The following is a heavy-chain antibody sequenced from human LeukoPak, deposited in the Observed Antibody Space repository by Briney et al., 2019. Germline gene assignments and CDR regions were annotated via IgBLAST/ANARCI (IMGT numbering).Heavy chain of an antibody. J-gene: IGHJ5*02. Sequence: SETQSLTCTVSGGSVSSGSYYWSWIRQPPGKGLEWIGYIYYSGSTNYNPSLKSRVTISVDTSKNQFSLKLSSVTAADTAVYYCARGGLGIVGCNWFDPWGQGTLVTVSS. CDR2: IYYSGST. CDR3: ARGGLGIVGCNWFDP. CDR1: GGSVSSGSYY. D-gene: IGHD3-22*01. V-gene: IGHV4-61*01.